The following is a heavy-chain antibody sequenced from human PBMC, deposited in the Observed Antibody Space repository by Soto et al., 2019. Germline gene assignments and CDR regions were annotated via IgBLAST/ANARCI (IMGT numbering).Heavy chain of an antibody. V-gene: IGHV1-69*13. Sequence: GASVKVSCKASGGTFSSYAISWVRQAPGQGLEWMGGIIPIFGTANYAQKFQGRVTITADESTSTAYMELSSLRSEDTAVYYCARGSNWNDVAFDIWGQGTMVTVSS. CDR1: GGTFSSYA. CDR2: IIPIFGTA. J-gene: IGHJ3*02. D-gene: IGHD1-1*01. CDR3: ARGSNWNDVAFDI.